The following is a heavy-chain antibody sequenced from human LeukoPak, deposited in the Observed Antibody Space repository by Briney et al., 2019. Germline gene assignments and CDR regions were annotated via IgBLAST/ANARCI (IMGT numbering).Heavy chain of an antibody. CDR3: ARDYYGFDFGLDV. CDR2: IKQEGSEK. Sequence: GGSLRLSCAASGFTLSSYWMSWVRQAPGKGLERVANIKQEGSEKYYVDSVKGRFTISRDNAKNSLYLQMNSRRAEDTAVYYCARDYYGFDFGLDVWGQGTTVTVSS. CDR1: GFTLSSYW. V-gene: IGHV3-7*01. J-gene: IGHJ6*02. D-gene: IGHD3-10*01.